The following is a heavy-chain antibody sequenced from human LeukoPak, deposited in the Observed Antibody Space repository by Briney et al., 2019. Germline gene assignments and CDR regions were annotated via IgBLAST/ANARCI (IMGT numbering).Heavy chain of an antibody. D-gene: IGHD3-3*01. V-gene: IGHV3-33*01. CDR3: AREAVLRFSTYYLDY. CDR2: IWYDGSNK. CDR1: GFTFSSYG. J-gene: IGHJ4*02. Sequence: PGRSLRLSCAASGFTFSSYGMHWVRQAPGKGLEWVAVIWYDGSNKYYADSVKGRFTISRDNSKNTLYLQMNSLRAEDTAVYYCAREAVLRFSTYYLDYWGQGTLVTVSS.